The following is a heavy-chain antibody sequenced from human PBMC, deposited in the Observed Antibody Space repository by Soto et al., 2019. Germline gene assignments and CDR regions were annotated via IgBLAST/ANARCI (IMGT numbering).Heavy chain of an antibody. Sequence: SETLSLTCAVYGGSFSGYYWSWIRQPPGKGLEWIGEINHSGSTNCNPSLKSRVTISVDTSKNQFSLKLSSVTAADTAVYYCARPYGSGAYYFDYWGQGTLVTVSS. V-gene: IGHV4-34*01. J-gene: IGHJ4*02. CDR3: ARPYGSGAYYFDY. CDR2: INHSGST. CDR1: GGSFSGYY. D-gene: IGHD3-10*01.